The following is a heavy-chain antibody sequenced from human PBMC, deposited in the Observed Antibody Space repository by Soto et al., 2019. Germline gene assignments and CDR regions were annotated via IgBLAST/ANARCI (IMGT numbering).Heavy chain of an antibody. D-gene: IGHD2-15*01. CDR2: IYPGDSDT. V-gene: IGHV5-51*01. Sequence: GESLKISCKGSGYSFTTYWISWVRQMPGEGLEWMGIIYPGDSDTTYSPSFQGQVTISADKSISTAYLQWSSLKASDTAMYYCARVGYCGGGTCYAGGPFDYWGQGTLVTVSS. CDR3: ARVGYCGGGTCYAGGPFDY. CDR1: GYSFTTYW. J-gene: IGHJ4*02.